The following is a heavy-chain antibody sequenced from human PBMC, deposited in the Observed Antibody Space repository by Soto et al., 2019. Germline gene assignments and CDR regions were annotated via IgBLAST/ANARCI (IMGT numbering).Heavy chain of an antibody. Sequence: GASVKVSCKASGGTFSSYAISWVRQAPGQGLEWMGGIIPIFGTANYAQKFQGRVTITADESTSTAYMELSSLRSEDTAVYYCAVCTIFGVVMFGSYYGMDVWGQGTTVTVSS. D-gene: IGHD3-3*01. J-gene: IGHJ6*02. CDR2: IIPIFGTA. CDR1: GGTFSSYA. CDR3: AVCTIFGVVMFGSYYGMDV. V-gene: IGHV1-69*13.